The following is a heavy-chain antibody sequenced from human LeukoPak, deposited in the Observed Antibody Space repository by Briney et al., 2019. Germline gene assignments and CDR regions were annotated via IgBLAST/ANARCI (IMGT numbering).Heavy chain of an antibody. CDR3: ARASSRYDSSGYYSD. J-gene: IGHJ4*02. CDR2: IGTAGDT. V-gene: IGHV3-13*01. D-gene: IGHD3-22*01. Sequence: AGGSLRLSCAASGFTFSSYDMHWVRQATGKGLEWVSAIGTAGDTYYPGSVKGRFTISRENAKNSLYLQMNSLRARDTAVYYCARASSRYDSSGYYSDWGQGTLVTVSS. CDR1: GFTFSSYD.